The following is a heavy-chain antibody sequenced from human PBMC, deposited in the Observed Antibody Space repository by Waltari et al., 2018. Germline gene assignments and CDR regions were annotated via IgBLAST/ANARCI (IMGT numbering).Heavy chain of an antibody. D-gene: IGHD6-25*01. CDR3: ARDYSSGENAFDI. CDR1: GGTFSSYA. CDR2: IIPILGTA. V-gene: IGHV1-69*04. J-gene: IGHJ3*02. Sequence: QVQLVQSGAEVKKPGSSVKVSCKASGGTFSSYAISWVRQAPGQGLEWMGRIIPILGTANYAQKFQGRVTITADKSTSTAYMELSSLRSEDTAVYYCARDYSSGENAFDIWGQGTMVTVSS.